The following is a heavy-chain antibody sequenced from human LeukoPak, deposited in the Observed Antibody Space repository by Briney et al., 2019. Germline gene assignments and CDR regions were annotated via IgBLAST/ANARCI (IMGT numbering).Heavy chain of an antibody. D-gene: IGHD3-22*01. V-gene: IGHV3-23*01. CDR2: ISDGGGRT. Sequence: QPGGSLRLSCAVSGITLSNYGMSWVRQAPGKGLEWVAGISDGGGRTNYADSVKGRFTISRDNPKNTLYLQMNSLRAEDTAVYFCAKRGVVIRVILVGFHKEAYYFDSWGQGALVTVSS. J-gene: IGHJ4*02. CDR1: GITLSNYG. CDR3: AKRGVVIRVILVGFHKEAYYFDS.